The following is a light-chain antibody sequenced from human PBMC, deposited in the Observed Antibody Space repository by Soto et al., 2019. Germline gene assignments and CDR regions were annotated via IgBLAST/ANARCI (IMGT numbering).Light chain of an antibody. CDR1: QGISSY. Sequence: DIQLTQSPSFLSASVGDGVTITCRASQGISSYLAWYQQKPGKAPKLLIYAASTLQSGVPSRFSGSGSGTEFTLTISSLQPEDFATYYCQQPGVFGPGTKVDIK. V-gene: IGKV1-9*01. J-gene: IGKJ3*01. CDR2: AAS. CDR3: QQPGV.